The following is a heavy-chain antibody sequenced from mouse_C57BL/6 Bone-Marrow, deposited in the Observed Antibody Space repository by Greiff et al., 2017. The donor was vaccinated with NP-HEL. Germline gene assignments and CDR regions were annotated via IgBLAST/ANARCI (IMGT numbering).Heavy chain of an antibody. CDR3: ARQEGSSYGFAY. Sequence: EVKVVESGGGLVKPGGSLKLSCAASGFTFSSYTMSWVRQTPEKRLEWVATISGGGGNTYYPDSVKGRFTISRDNAKNTLYLQMSSLRSEDTALYYCARQEGSSYGFAYWGQGTLVTVSA. CDR1: GFTFSSYT. CDR2: ISGGGGNT. J-gene: IGHJ3*01. D-gene: IGHD1-1*01. V-gene: IGHV5-9*01.